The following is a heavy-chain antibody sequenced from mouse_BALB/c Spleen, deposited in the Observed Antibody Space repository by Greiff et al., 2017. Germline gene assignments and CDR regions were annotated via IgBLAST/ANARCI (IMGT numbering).Heavy chain of an antibody. J-gene: IGHJ4*01. CDR2: ISSGGST. V-gene: IGHV5-6-5*01. Sequence: EVKVVESGGGLVKPGGSLKLSCAASGFTFSSYAMSWVRQTPEKRLEWVASISSGGSTYYPDSVKGRFTISRDNARNILYLQMSSLRSEDTAMYYCARPYYYGSSYNYYAMDYWGQGTSVTVSS. D-gene: IGHD1-1*01. CDR1: GFTFSSYA. CDR3: ARPYYYGSSYNYYAMDY.